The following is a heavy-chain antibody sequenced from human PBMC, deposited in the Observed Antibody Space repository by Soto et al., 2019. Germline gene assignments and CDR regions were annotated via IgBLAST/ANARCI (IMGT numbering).Heavy chain of an antibody. CDR3: ARGGANTAMAHDY. Sequence: XGSLQLSGAASGFTFSRYWMHWVRQAPGKGLVWVSRISYDESTTDYADSVKGRFTISRDSAKNTLYLQMNSLRAEDTAVYFCARGGANTAMAHDYWGQGTLVTVSS. J-gene: IGHJ4*02. D-gene: IGHD5-18*01. CDR1: GFTFSRYW. V-gene: IGHV3-74*01. CDR2: ISYDESTT.